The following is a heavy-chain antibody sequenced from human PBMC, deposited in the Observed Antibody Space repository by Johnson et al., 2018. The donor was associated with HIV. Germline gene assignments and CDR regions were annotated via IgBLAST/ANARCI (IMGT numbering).Heavy chain of an antibody. CDR1: GFIVSSNY. Sequence: QVQLVESGGGLVQPGGSLRLSCAASGFIVSSNYMSWIRQAPGKGLEWVSYISSSGSTIYYADSVKGRFTISRDNAKNSLYLKMDSLRAEDTAVYYCARDGVYSSPWDAFDIWGQGTMVTVSS. V-gene: IGHV3-11*01. J-gene: IGHJ3*02. CDR3: ARDGVYSSPWDAFDI. CDR2: ISSSGSTI. D-gene: IGHD6-13*01.